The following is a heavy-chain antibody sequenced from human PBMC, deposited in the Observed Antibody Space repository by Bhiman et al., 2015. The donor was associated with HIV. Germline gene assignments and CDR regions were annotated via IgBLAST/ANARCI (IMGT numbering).Heavy chain of an antibody. Sequence: EVQLVESGGGLVKPGGSLRLSCAASGFTFSTYNMNWVRQAPGKGLEWVSSISSSSSYIYYADSVKGRFTISRDNAKNSLYLQVNSLRAEDTAVYYCAREFTGYSSSNFDYWGQGTLVTVSS. D-gene: IGHD6-13*01. J-gene: IGHJ4*02. CDR3: AREFTGYSSSNFDY. CDR2: ISSSSSYI. CDR1: GFTFSTYN. V-gene: IGHV3-21*01.